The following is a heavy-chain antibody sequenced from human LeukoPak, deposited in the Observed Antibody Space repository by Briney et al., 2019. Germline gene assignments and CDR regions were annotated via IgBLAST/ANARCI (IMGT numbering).Heavy chain of an antibody. CDR3: ARPPPQYYYDSSGYYYSGRQNYFDY. D-gene: IGHD3-22*01. J-gene: IGHJ4*02. CDR2: INHSGST. Sequence: SETLSLTCAVYGGSFSGYYWSWIRQPPGKGLEWIGEINHSGSTNYNPSLKSRVTISVDTSKNQFSLKLSSVTAADTAVYYCARPPPQYYYDSSGYYYSGRQNYFDYWGQGTQVTVSS. V-gene: IGHV4-34*01. CDR1: GGSFSGYY.